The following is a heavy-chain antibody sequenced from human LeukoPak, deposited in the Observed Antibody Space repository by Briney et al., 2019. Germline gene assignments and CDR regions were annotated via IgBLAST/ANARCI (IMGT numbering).Heavy chain of an antibody. D-gene: IGHD3-3*01. V-gene: IGHV1-8*01. CDR2: MNPNSGNT. CDR1: GYTFTSYD. CDR3: ARSAPYDFWSGYSTSPYYYYGMDV. Sequence: ASVKVSCKASGYTFTSYDINWVRQATGQGLEWMGWMNPNSGNTGYAQKFQVRVTMTRNTSISTAYMELSSLRSEDTAVYYCARSAPYDFWSGYSTSPYYYYGMDVWGQGTTVTVSS. J-gene: IGHJ6*02.